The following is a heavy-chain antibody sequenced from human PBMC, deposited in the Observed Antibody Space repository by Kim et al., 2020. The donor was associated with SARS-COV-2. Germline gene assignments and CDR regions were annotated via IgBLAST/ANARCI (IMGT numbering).Heavy chain of an antibody. J-gene: IGHJ4*02. D-gene: IGHD1-26*01. CDR2: ISCSGGST. Sequence: GGSLRLSCAASGFTFSSYAMSWVRQAPGKGLEWVSVISCSGGSTYYADSVKGRFTISRDNSKNTLYLQMNSLRAEDTAVYYCAKARDQRGSYTDYWGQGTLVTVSS. CDR1: GFTFSSYA. V-gene: IGHV3-23*01. CDR3: AKARDQRGSYTDY.